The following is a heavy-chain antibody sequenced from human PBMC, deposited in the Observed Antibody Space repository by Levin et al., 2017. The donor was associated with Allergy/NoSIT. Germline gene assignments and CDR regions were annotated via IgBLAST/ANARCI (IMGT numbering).Heavy chain of an antibody. CDR3: AKEGAIPLDWFDP. J-gene: IGHJ5*02. CDR1: GFTFSSYW. D-gene: IGHD2-2*02. V-gene: IGHV3-74*01. Sequence: QPGGSLRLSCAASGFTFSSYWMHWVRQAPGKGLVWVSRINSDGSSTSYADSVKGRFTISRDNSKNTLYLQMNSLRAEDTAVYYCAKEGAIPLDWFDPWGQGTLVTVSS. CDR2: INSDGSST.